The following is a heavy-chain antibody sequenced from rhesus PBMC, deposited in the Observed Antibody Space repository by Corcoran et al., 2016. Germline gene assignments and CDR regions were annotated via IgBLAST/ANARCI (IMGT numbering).Heavy chain of an antibody. CDR1: GFTFSSYG. Sequence: EVQLVESGGGLVQPGGSLRLSCAASGFTFSSYGMSWVRQAPGKGLEVVSYISNGGGSTYYADSVKGRFTISRDNTKNTLSLQMNSLRAEDTAVYYCATTPVGIAAAGRMGNFDYWGQGVLVTVSS. V-gene: IGHV3S5*01. D-gene: IGHD6S26*01. J-gene: IGHJ4*01. CDR3: ATTPVGIAAAGRMGNFDY. CDR2: ISNGGGST.